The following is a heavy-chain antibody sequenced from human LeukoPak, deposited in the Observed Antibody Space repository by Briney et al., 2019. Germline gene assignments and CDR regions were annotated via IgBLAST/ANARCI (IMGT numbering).Heavy chain of an antibody. CDR2: IYYSGST. Sequence: SETLSLTCAVYGGSFSGYYWSWIRQPPGKGLEWIGYIYYSGSTNYNPSLKSRVTISVDTSKNQFSLKLSSVTAADTAVYYCARARRIAAAGTFHYYYGMDVWGQGTTVTVSS. J-gene: IGHJ6*02. CDR3: ARARRIAAAGTFHYYYGMDV. D-gene: IGHD6-13*01. CDR1: GGSFSGYY. V-gene: IGHV4-59*01.